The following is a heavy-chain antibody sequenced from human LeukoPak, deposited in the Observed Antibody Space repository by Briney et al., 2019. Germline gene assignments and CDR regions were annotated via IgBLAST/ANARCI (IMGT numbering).Heavy chain of an antibody. CDR2: ISGIGGIT. V-gene: IGHV3-23*01. CDR3: ARDSNTYYDFWSGYNMDV. D-gene: IGHD3-3*01. Sequence: PGGSLRLSCAASGFTFSNYAMSWVRQAPGKGLEWVSVISGIGGITYHADSVKGRFTISGDNAKNSLYLQMNSLRAEDTAVYYCARDSNTYYDFWSGYNMDVWGKGTTVTVSS. CDR1: GFTFSNYA. J-gene: IGHJ6*03.